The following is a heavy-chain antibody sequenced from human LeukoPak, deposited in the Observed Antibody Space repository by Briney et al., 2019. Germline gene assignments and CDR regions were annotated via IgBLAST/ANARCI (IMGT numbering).Heavy chain of an antibody. V-gene: IGHV4-4*02. J-gene: IGHJ4*02. CDR3: ARNAGYSDLNY. CDR2: IYRSGAT. D-gene: IGHD3-22*01. CDR1: GDSFSSNNY. Sequence: PSETLSLTCTVSGDSFSSNNYWTWVRQPPGKGLEWIGEIYRSGATNYNTSLRGRVTVSLDKSKNQFSLRLNSVTAADTAIYYCARNAGYSDLNYWGQGVLVTVSS.